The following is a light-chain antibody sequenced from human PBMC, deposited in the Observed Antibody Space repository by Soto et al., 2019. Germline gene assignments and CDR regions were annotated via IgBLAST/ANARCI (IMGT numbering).Light chain of an antibody. J-gene: IGLJ2*01. V-gene: IGLV3-1*01. CDR2: QDT. CDR1: KLGDKY. Sequence: SYELTQPPSVSVFPGQTASITCSGDKLGDKYACWYQQKPGQSPVLVIYQDTKRPSGIPERISGSNSGNTATLTISGTQAMDEADYYCQAWDTSTAVFGGGTQLTVL. CDR3: QAWDTSTAV.